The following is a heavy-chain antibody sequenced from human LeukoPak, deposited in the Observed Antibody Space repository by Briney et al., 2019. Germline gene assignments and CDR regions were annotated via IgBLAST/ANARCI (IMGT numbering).Heavy chain of an antibody. J-gene: IGHJ4*02. CDR2: ISGSGGST. CDR1: RFTLSSYA. Sequence: GGSLRLSCAASRFTLSSYAMSWVRQAPGKGLEWVSAISGSGGSTYYADSVKGRFTISRDNSKNTLYLQMNSLRAEDTAVYYCAKGTKYYYDSSGYQFDYWGQGTLVTVSS. D-gene: IGHD3-22*01. CDR3: AKGTKYYYDSSGYQFDY. V-gene: IGHV3-23*01.